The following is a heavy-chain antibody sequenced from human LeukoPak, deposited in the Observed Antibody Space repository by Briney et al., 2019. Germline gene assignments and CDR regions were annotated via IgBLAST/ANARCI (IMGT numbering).Heavy chain of an antibody. CDR3: ARDSEYYDFWSGYSNYGMDV. D-gene: IGHD3-3*01. V-gene: IGHV3-72*01. J-gene: IGHJ6*02. Sequence: GGSLRLSCAASGFTFSDHHMDWVRQAPGEGLEWVARIRNKANRYTTEYAASVKGRFTISRDDSENSLYLQMDSLKTEDTAVYYCARDSEYYDFWSGYSNYGMDVWGQGTTVTVSS. CDR2: IRNKANRYTT. CDR1: GFTFSDHH.